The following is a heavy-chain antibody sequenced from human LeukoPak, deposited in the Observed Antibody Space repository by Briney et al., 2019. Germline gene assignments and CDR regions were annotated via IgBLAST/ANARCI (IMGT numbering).Heavy chain of an antibody. Sequence: PSETLSLTCTVSGGSISSYYWSWIRQPPGKGLEWIGYIYYSGSTNYNPSLKSRVTISVDTSKNQFSLKLSSVTAADTAVYYCARSYYDMLTGYYPYNWFDPWGQGTLVTVSS. CDR3: ARSYYDMLTGYYPYNWFDP. D-gene: IGHD3-9*01. CDR2: IYYSGST. V-gene: IGHV4-59*08. CDR1: GGSISSYY. J-gene: IGHJ5*02.